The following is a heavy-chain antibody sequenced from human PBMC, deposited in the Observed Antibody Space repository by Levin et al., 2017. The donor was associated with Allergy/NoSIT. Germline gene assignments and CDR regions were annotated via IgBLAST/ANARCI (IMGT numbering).Heavy chain of an antibody. CDR1: GYTFTSYD. CDR2: MNPNSGNT. J-gene: IGHJ4*02. V-gene: IGHV1-8*01. D-gene: IGHD3-10*01. Sequence: ASVKVSCKASGYTFTSYDINWVRQATGQGLEWMGWMNPNSGNTGYAQKFQGRVTMTRNTSISTAYMELSSLRSEDTAVYYCARLGPNYYGSGSYYNGDDYWGQGTLVTVSS. CDR3: ARLGPNYYGSGSYYNGDDY.